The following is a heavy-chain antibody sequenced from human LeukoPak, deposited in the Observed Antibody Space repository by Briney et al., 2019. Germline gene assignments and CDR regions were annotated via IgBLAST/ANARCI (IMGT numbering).Heavy chain of an antibody. CDR3: ARFGGELYGMDV. CDR1: GFTFSNYW. J-gene: IGHJ6*02. D-gene: IGHD3-10*01. Sequence: GGSLRLSCAASGFTFSNYWMTWVRQAPGKGLEWVANINRDGSERYYVDSVKGRFTISRDDAKSSLYLQMNGLRAEDTAVYYCARFGGELYGMDVWGQGTTVTVSS. V-gene: IGHV3-7*03. CDR2: INRDGSER.